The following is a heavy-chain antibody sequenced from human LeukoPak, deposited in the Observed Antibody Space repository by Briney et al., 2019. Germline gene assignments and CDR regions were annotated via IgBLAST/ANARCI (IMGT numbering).Heavy chain of an antibody. D-gene: IGHD2-21*01. CDR2: IRYDGDDI. CDR3: AKDFISSKALIPWDY. V-gene: IGHV3-30*02. J-gene: IGHJ4*02. CDR1: GFTFSSYG. Sequence: PGGSLRLSCAASGFTFSSYGMHWVRQAPGKGLEWVTFIRYDGDDIYYADSVKGRFPISRDNSKNTIYLQLNSLRPEDTAVYYGAKDFISSKALIPWDYWGQGTLVTVSA.